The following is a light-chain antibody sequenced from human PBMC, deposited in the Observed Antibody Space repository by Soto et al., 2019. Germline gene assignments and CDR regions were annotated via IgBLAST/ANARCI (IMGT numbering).Light chain of an antibody. CDR1: SSNIGAFY. J-gene: IGLJ1*01. V-gene: IGLV1-47*02. Sequence: QSVLTQPPSASSTPGQTVTISCSGSSSNIGAFYVYWYQHLPGTAPKLLIYLGDHRASGVSGRFSGSKSGTSASLAINGLRSDDEADYYCAAWDDSLNAYVFGSGTKLTVL. CDR3: AAWDDSLNAYV. CDR2: LGD.